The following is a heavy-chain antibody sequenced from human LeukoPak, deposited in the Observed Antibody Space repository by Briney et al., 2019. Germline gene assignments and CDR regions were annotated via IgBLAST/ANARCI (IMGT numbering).Heavy chain of an antibody. CDR3: AIPDGYNRYWYFDL. CDR2: IYYSGST. J-gene: IGHJ2*01. CDR1: GGSISSSSYY. Sequence: PSQTLSLTCTVSGGSISSSSYYWGWIRQPPGKGLEWIGSIYYSGSTYYNPSLKSRVTISVDTSKNQFSLKLSSVTAADTAVYYCAIPDGYNRYWYFDLWGRGTLVTVSS. D-gene: IGHD5-24*01. V-gene: IGHV4-39*01.